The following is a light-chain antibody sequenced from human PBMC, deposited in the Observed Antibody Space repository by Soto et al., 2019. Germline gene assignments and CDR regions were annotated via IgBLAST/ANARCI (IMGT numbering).Light chain of an antibody. J-gene: IGKJ1*01. V-gene: IGKV1D-12*01. Sequence: DIQMTQSPSSVSASVGDRVTITCRASQGISSWLAWSQQKPGKAPKLLIYAASSLQSGVPSRFSGRGSGTDFPLTISSLQPEDFATHYCQQANSYPPWTFGQGTKVEIK. CDR2: AAS. CDR3: QQANSYPPWT. CDR1: QGISSW.